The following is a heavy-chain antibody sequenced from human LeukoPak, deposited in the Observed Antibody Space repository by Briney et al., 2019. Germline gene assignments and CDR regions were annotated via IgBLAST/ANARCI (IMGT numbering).Heavy chain of an antibody. D-gene: IGHD4-17*01. V-gene: IGHV3-23*01. CDR1: GLTFSSYA. CDR3: AKLGSYTVTNRTYYFDY. CDR2: ISGSGGST. Sequence: GGSLRLSCAASGLTFSSYAMSWVRQAPGKGLEWVSAISGSGGSTYYADSVKGRFTISRDNSKNTLYLQMNSLRAEDTAVYYCAKLGSYTVTNRTYYFDYWGQGTLVTVSS. J-gene: IGHJ4*02.